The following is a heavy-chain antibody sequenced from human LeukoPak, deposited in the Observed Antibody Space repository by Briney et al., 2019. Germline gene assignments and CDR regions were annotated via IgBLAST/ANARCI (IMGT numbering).Heavy chain of an antibody. CDR1: GFTFSDYY. J-gene: IGHJ5*02. Sequence: GGSLRLSCAASGFTFSDYYMSWIRQAPGKGLEWVSYISSSSSYIYYADSVKGRFTISRDNAKNSLYLQMNSLRAEDTAVYYCARGLGSGSLPDWFDPWGQGTLVTVSS. CDR3: ARGLGSGSLPDWFDP. D-gene: IGHD1-26*01. CDR2: ISSSSSYI. V-gene: IGHV3-11*06.